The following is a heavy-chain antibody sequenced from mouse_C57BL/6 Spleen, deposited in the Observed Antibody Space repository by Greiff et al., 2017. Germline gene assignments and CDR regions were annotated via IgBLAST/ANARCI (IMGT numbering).Heavy chain of an antibody. CDR1: GFTFTDYY. CDR2: IRNKANGYTT. D-gene: IGHD1-1*01. J-gene: IGHJ2*01. Sequence: EVQGVESGGGLVQPGGSLSLSCAASGFTFTDYYMSWVRQPPGKALEWLGFIRNKANGYTTEYSASVKGRFTISRDNSQSILYLQMTALRADDSATYYCARYYYGSSHLYYFDYWGQGTTLTVSS. CDR3: ARYYYGSSHLYYFDY. V-gene: IGHV7-3*01.